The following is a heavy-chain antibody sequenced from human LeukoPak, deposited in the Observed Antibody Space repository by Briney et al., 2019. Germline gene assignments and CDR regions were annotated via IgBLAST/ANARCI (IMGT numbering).Heavy chain of an antibody. V-gene: IGHV4-39*07. CDR2: IYHSGST. CDR1: GDSISSSAYY. Sequence: SETLSLTCIVSGDSISSSAYYWGWIRQPPGKGLEWIGSIYHSGSTYYNPSLKSRVTISVDTSKNQFSLKLSSVTAADTAVYYCARVGSNDAFDIWGQGTMVTVSS. J-gene: IGHJ3*02. CDR3: ARVGSNDAFDI. D-gene: IGHD1-26*01.